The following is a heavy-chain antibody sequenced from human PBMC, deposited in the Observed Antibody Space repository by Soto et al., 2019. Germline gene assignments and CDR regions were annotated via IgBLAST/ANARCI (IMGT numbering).Heavy chain of an antibody. CDR2: IHNSGST. CDR3: ARAPVDGYAFCDY. J-gene: IGHJ4*02. D-gene: IGHD5-12*01. Sequence: QVQLQESGPGLVKPSETLSLTCTVSGDSISGYHWNWIRQPPGKGVEWIGYIHNSGSTTYNSSLKSPVDISIDTSKKQSSLKLTSVTAADTAVYYCARAPVDGYAFCDYWGQGTLVTVSS. CDR1: GDSISGYH. V-gene: IGHV4-59*01.